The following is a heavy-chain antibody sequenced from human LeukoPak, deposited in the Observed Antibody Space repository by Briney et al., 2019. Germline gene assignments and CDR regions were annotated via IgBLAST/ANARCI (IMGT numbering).Heavy chain of an antibody. CDR3: ARRSRNGLDAFDI. V-gene: IGHV1-2*02. J-gene: IGHJ3*02. D-gene: IGHD1-14*01. Sequence: ASVKVSCKASAYTFTGYYLHWVRQAPGQGPQWMAWIDPNNGDTDYAQKFRGRVTMTRDRSISTVYMDLTRLTSDDTAVYYCARRSRNGLDAFDIWGQGTMVTVSS. CDR2: IDPNNGDT. CDR1: AYTFTGYY.